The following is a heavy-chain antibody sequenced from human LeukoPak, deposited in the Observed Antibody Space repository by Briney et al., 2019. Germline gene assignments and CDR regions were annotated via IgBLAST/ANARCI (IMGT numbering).Heavy chain of an antibody. V-gene: IGHV3-21*01. CDR1: GFTFSSYS. Sequence: GGSLRLSCAASGFTFSSYSMNWVRQAPGKGLEWVSSISSSSSYIYYADSVKGRFTISRDNAKNSLYLQMNSLRAEDTAVYYCARDWDYYDSSGYSYYFDYWGQGTLVTVSS. J-gene: IGHJ4*02. D-gene: IGHD3-22*01. CDR3: ARDWDYYDSSGYSYYFDY. CDR2: ISSSSSYI.